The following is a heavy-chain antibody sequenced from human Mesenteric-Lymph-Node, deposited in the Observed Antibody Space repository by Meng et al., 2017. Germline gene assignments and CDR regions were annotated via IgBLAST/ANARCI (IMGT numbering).Heavy chain of an antibody. CDR2: INTDGSNT. V-gene: IGHV3-74*01. D-gene: IGHD3-10*01. Sequence: EVQLVGSGGGLVQRGGSLRLSCAASGFSFSNYWMHWVRQAPGKGLVWVSFINTDGSNTAYADSVKGRFTISRDNAKNTLYLQMNSLRVEDTAIYYCADITAGFWGQGTLVTVSS. CDR1: GFSFSNYW. CDR3: ADITAGF. J-gene: IGHJ4*02.